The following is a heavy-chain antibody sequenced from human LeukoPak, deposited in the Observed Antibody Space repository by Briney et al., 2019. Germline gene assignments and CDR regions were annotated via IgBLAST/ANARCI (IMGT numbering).Heavy chain of an antibody. J-gene: IGHJ5*02. V-gene: IGHV4-30-4*08. CDR3: ARAYYYDSSGYYTNWFDP. Sequence: SETLSLTCTVSGGSISSGDYYWSWIRQPPGKGLEGIGYIYYSGSTYYNPSLKSRVTISVDTSKNQFSLKLSSVTAADTAVYYCARAYYYDSSGYYTNWFDPWGQGTLVTVSS. CDR2: IYYSGST. CDR1: GGSISSGDYY. D-gene: IGHD3-22*01.